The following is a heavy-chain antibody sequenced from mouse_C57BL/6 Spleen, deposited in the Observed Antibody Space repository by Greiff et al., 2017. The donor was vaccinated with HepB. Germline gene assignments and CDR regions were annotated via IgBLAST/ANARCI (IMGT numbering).Heavy chain of an antibody. V-gene: IGHV1-26*01. J-gene: IGHJ1*03. Sequence: EVQLQQSGPELVKPGASVKISCKASGYTFTDYYMNWVKQSHGKSLEWIGDINPNNGGTSYNQKFKGKATLTVDKSSSTAYMELRSLTSEDSAVYYCARRKRTVTGYFDVWGTGTTVTVSS. D-gene: IGHD4-1*01. CDR2: INPNNGGT. CDR1: GYTFTDYY. CDR3: ARRKRTVTGYFDV.